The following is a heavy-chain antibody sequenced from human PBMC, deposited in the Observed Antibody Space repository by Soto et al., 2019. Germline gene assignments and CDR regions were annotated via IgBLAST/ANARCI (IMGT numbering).Heavy chain of an antibody. D-gene: IGHD7-27*01. CDR3: ASSTGDIFQWCKP. Sequence: QLQLQESGPGLVKPSETLSLTCTVSGGSISSSSHYWGWIRQPPGKGLEWIGSFYYSGSTYYKPSLKSRVTISVDTSKNQFSLTLSSVTAADTAVYDCASSTGDIFQWCKPWGQGTLVTVSS. V-gene: IGHV4-39*01. CDR2: FYYSGST. J-gene: IGHJ5*02. CDR1: GGSISSSSHY.